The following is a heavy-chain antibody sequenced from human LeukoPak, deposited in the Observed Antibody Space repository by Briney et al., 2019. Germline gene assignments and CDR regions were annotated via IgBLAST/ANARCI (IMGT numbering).Heavy chain of an antibody. CDR1: GFTFSSYE. D-gene: IGHD2-15*01. CDR3: ASPNTLLGYCSGGSCYGY. V-gene: IGHV3-21*01. Sequence: GGSLRLSCAASGFTFSSYEMNWVRQAPGKGLEWVSSISSSSSYIYYADSVKGRFTISRDNAKNSLYLQMNSLRAEDTAVYYCASPNTLLGYCSGGSCYGYWGQGTLVTVSS. CDR2: ISSSSSYI. J-gene: IGHJ4*02.